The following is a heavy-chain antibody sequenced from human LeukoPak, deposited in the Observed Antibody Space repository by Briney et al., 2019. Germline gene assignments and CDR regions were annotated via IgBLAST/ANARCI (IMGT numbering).Heavy chain of an antibody. Sequence: PGRSLRLSCAASGFTFDDYAMHWVRQAPGKGLEWVSGISWNSGSIGYADSVKGRFTISRDNAKNSLYLQMNSLRAEDTALYYCANDALLGGSGTFFDYWGQGTLVTVSS. V-gene: IGHV3-9*01. J-gene: IGHJ4*02. CDR1: GFTFDDYA. CDR2: ISWNSGSI. CDR3: ANDALLGGSGTFFDY. D-gene: IGHD3-10*01.